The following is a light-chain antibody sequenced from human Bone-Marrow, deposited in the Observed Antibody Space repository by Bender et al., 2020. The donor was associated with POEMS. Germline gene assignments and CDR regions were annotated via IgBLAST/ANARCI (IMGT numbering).Light chain of an antibody. Sequence: QSVLTQPPSVSGAPGQRVTISCTGSSSNIGANYDVHWYQQVPGTAPKLLIYGNNNRPSGVPARFSGSKSGTSGSLAITGLQAEDEAHYYCLSYTSSRTVVFGTRTKVTVL. CDR2: GNN. CDR3: LSYTSSRTVV. CDR1: SSNIGANYD. J-gene: IGLJ1*01. V-gene: IGLV1-40*01.